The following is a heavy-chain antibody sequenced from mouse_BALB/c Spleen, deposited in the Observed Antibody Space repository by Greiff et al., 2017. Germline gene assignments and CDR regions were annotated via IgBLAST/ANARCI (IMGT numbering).Heavy chain of an antibody. V-gene: IGHV2-2*02. J-gene: IGHJ4*01. CDR3: ARNGYYDYDGAMDY. Sequence: VKLVESGPGLVQPSQSLSITCTVSGFSLTSYGVHWVRQSPGKGLEWLGVIWSGGSTDYNAAFISRLSISKDNSKSQVFFKMNSLQANDTAIYYCARNGYYDYDGAMDYWGQGTSVTVSS. CDR2: IWSGGST. CDR1: GFSLTSYG. D-gene: IGHD2-4*01.